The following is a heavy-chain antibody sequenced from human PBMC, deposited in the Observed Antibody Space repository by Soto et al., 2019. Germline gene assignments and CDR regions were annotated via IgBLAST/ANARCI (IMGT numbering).Heavy chain of an antibody. V-gene: IGHV1-46*01. Sequence: QVQLVQSGAEVKKPGASVKVSCKASGYTFTSYYMHWVRQAPGQGLEWMGIINPSGGSTSYAQKFQGRVTITRDTSTSTVYMELSSLRSEDTAVYYCARDLPYDSSGYYLPRFRLTAGPYYFDYWGQGTLVTVSS. D-gene: IGHD3-22*01. CDR2: INPSGGST. CDR1: GYTFTSYY. CDR3: ARDLPYDSSGYYLPRFRLTAGPYYFDY. J-gene: IGHJ4*02.